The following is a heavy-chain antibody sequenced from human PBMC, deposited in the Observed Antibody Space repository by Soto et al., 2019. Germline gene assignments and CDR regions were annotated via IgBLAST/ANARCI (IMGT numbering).Heavy chain of an antibody. D-gene: IGHD3-22*01. CDR3: TTDPTIVVVITDY. V-gene: IGHV3-15*01. CDR2: IKSKTDGGTT. CDR1: GFTFSNAW. J-gene: IGHJ4*02. Sequence: PGGSLRLSCAASGFTFSNAWMSWVRQAPGKGLEWVGRIKSKTDGGTTDYAAPVKGRFTISRDDSKNTLYLQMNSLKTEDTAVYYCTTDPTIVVVITDYWGQGTLVTVSS.